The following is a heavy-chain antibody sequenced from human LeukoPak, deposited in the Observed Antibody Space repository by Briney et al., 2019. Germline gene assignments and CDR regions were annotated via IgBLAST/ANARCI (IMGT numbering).Heavy chain of an antibody. D-gene: IGHD3-16*01. V-gene: IGHV6-1*01. Sequence: SQTLSLTCAISGDSVSSNSAAWNWIRQSPSRGLEWLGRTYYRSKWHSYYAPSVKSRITINPDTSKNQFSLQLKSVTPEDTAVYYCANLNAPYWGNFDYWGQGTLVTVSS. CDR2: TYYRSKWHS. CDR1: GDSVSSNSAA. CDR3: ANLNAPYWGNFDY. J-gene: IGHJ4*02.